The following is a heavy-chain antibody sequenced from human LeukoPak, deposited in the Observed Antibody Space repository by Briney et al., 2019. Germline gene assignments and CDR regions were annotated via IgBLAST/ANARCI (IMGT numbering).Heavy chain of an antibody. Sequence: GGSLGLSCAASGFTFSNYRMNWVRQAPGKGLEWVANIKEDGSEKYYVDSMKGRFIISRDNAKNSLYLQVNSLRAEDTAVYYCARDKDYTNSADYWGQGTLVTVSS. D-gene: IGHD2-2*02. V-gene: IGHV3-7*01. CDR3: ARDKDYTNSADY. CDR2: IKEDGSEK. CDR1: GFTFSNYR. J-gene: IGHJ4*02.